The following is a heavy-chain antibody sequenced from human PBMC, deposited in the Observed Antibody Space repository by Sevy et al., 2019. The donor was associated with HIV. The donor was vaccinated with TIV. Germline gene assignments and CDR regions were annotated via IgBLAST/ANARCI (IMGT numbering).Heavy chain of an antibody. D-gene: IGHD3-3*01. V-gene: IGHV3-7*01. CDR2: IKQDGSEK. J-gene: IGHJ6*02. Sequence: GGSLRLSCGASGFTFSTYWMSWVRQAPGKGLEWVANIKQDGSEKYYVDSAKGRFTISRDKAKNSLSLQMNSLRAEDTAVYYCAREGITIFGVGRPSYYNMDVWGQGTTVTVSS. CDR1: GFTFSTYW. CDR3: AREGITIFGVGRPSYYNMDV.